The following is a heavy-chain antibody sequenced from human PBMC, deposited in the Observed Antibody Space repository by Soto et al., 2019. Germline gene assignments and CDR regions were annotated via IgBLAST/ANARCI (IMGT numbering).Heavy chain of an antibody. CDR3: AREPPWFLEWLFPAHYFDY. CDR1: GDSVSSNSAA. CDR2: TYYRSKWYN. D-gene: IGHD3-3*01. J-gene: IGHJ4*02. Sequence: SQTLSLTCAISGDSVSSNSAAWNWIRQSPSRGLEWLGRTYYRSKWYNDYAVSVKSRITINPDTSKNQFSLQLNSVTPEDTAVYYCAREPPWFLEWLFPAHYFDYWGQGTLVTVSS. V-gene: IGHV6-1*01.